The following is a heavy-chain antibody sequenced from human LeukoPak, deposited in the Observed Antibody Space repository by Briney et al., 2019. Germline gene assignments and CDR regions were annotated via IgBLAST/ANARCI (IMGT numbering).Heavy chain of an antibody. Sequence: GSLRLSCAASGFTFSSYSMNWVRQAPGKGLEWVSSISSSSSYIYYADSVKGRFTISRDNAKNSLYLQMNSLRAEDTAVYYCARESIAARAFDYWGQGTLVTVSS. CDR3: ARESIAARAFDY. V-gene: IGHV3-21*01. J-gene: IGHJ4*02. CDR2: ISSSSSYI. D-gene: IGHD6-6*01. CDR1: GFTFSSYS.